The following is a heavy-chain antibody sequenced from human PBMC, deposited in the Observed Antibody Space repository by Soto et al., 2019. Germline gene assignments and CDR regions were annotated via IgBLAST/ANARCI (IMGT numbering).Heavy chain of an antibody. D-gene: IGHD3-22*01. J-gene: IGHJ4*02. CDR1: GFAFNRYY. CDR2: VDQDGSAK. Sequence: GGSLRLSCAASGFAFNRYYMSWVRQAPGKGLEWVATVDQDGSAKYYVDSVKGRFTISRDNAKNSLYVQMDSLRGEDTAVYYCARYCAYDSIYYCSSDRLDYWGQGTLVTVSS. V-gene: IGHV3-7*01. CDR3: ARYCAYDSIYYCSSDRLDY.